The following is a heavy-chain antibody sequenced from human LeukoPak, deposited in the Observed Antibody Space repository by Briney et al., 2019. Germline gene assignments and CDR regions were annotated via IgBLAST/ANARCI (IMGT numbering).Heavy chain of an antibody. J-gene: IGHJ4*02. Sequence: TGGSLRLSCAASGFTFSSYAMSWVRQAPGKGLEWVSAISDSGGFTSYADSVKGRFTISRDNSKNTMYLQMNSLRAEDTAVYYCARGDGYNFFDYWGQGTLVTVSS. CDR1: GFTFSSYA. V-gene: IGHV3-23*01. D-gene: IGHD5-24*01. CDR2: ISDSGGFT. CDR3: ARGDGYNFFDY.